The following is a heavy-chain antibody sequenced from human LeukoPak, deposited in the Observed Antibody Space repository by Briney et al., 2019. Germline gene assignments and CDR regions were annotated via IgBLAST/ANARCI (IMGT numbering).Heavy chain of an antibody. Sequence: GESLKISCKGSGYSFTSYWIGWVRQMPGKGLEWMGIIYPGDSDTRYSPSFQGQVTISADKSISTAYLQWSSLKASDTAMYYCARSVGLLGFLPPLDYWGQGTLVTVSS. CDR2: IYPGDSDT. CDR1: GYSFTSYW. J-gene: IGHJ4*02. CDR3: ARSVGLLGFLPPLDY. D-gene: IGHD3-22*01. V-gene: IGHV5-51*01.